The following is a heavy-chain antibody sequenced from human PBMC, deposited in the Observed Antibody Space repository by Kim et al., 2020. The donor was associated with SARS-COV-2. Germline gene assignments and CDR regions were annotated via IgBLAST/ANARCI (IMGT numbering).Heavy chain of an antibody. V-gene: IGHV4-38-2*02. CDR1: GFSISSGYY. Sequence: SETLSLTCTVSGFSISSGYYWGWIRQPPGKGLEWIGSIYHSGSTYYNPSLKSRVTISVDTSKNQFSLRLSSVTAADTAVYYCAVSGLYFDWLSHFDYWGQGTLVTVSS. CDR3: AVSGLYFDWLSHFDY. J-gene: IGHJ4*02. CDR2: IYHSGST. D-gene: IGHD3-9*01.